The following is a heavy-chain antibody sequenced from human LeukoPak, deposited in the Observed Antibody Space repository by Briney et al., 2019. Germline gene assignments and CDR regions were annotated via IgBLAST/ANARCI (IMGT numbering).Heavy chain of an antibody. CDR3: VQADSGYYR. Sequence: GGSLRLSCAASGFTFNDYGMHWVRQAPGKGLEWVAVISFDGSDEFYADSVKGRFTIFRDNFKNTLYLQLNSLRAEDTDIYYCVQADSGYYRWGQGTLVTVSS. D-gene: IGHD3-22*01. V-gene: IGHV3-30*18. CDR1: GFTFNDYG. CDR2: ISFDGSDE. J-gene: IGHJ5*02.